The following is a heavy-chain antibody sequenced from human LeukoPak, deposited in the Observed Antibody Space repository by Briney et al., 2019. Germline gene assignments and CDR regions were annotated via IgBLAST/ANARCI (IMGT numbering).Heavy chain of an antibody. CDR3: ASRWYFDL. V-gene: IGHV3-11*04. J-gene: IGHJ2*01. Sequence: GGSLRLSCAASGLRFSDYYVSWIRQAPGKGLQWVSYISSGGDIMHYADSVKGRFTSSRDNSKNTLYLQMNSLRAEDTAVYYCASRWYFDLWGRGTLVSVSS. CDR2: ISSGGDIM. CDR1: GLRFSDYY.